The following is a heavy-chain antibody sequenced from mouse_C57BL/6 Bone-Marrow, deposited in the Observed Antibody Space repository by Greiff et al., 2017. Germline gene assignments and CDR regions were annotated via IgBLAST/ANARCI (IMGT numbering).Heavy chain of an antibody. CDR3: ARAYYSNYGWYFDV. CDR1: GFSITSGYY. CDR2: ISYDGSN. V-gene: IGHV3-6*01. D-gene: IGHD2-5*01. Sequence: EVQLQQSGPGLVKPSQSLSLTCSVTGFSITSGYYWNWIRPFPGNKLEWMGYISYDGSNNYNPSRTNRISFTRYTTKNQFFLKLNSVTAEDKATYYCARAYYSNYGWYFDVWGTGTTVTVSS. J-gene: IGHJ1*03.